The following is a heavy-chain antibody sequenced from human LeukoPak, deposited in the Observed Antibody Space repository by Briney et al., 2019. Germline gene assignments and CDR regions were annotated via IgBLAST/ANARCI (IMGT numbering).Heavy chain of an antibody. V-gene: IGHV3-48*04. CDR3: ASPPLWELELVYFQH. CDR2: ISSGSKTT. Sequence: RAGGSLRLSCAASGFTFSSFSMNWVRQAPGKGLEWVSSISSGSKTTYYADSVKGRFTISRDNAKNSLYLQMNSLRAEDTAVYYCASPPLWELELVYFQHWGQGTLVTVSS. D-gene: IGHD1-26*01. CDR1: GFTFSSFS. J-gene: IGHJ1*01.